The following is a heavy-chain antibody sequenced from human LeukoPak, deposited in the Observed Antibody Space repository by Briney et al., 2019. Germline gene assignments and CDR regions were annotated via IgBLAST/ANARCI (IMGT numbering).Heavy chain of an antibody. J-gene: IGHJ6*02. CDR2: INHSGST. CDR1: GGSFSGYY. CDR3: ARVRRTAVPRYSGYYYYYGMDV. Sequence: SETLSLTCAVYGGSFSGYYWSWIRQPPGKGLEWIGEINHSGSTNYNPSLKSRVTISVDTSKNQFSLKLSSVTAADTAVYYCARVRRTAVPRYSGYYYYYGMDVWGQGTTVTVSS. V-gene: IGHV4-34*01. D-gene: IGHD1-26*01.